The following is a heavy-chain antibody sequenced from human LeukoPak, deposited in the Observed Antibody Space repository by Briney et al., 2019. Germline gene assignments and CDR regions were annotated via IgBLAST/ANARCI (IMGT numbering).Heavy chain of an antibody. Sequence: GESLKISCKGSGYSFTSYWIGWVRQMPGKGLEWMGIIYPGDSDTRYSPSFQGQVTISADKSISTAYLQWSSLKVSDTAMYYCARLAPYDYVWGSYRPDTYYFDYWGQGTLVTVSS. J-gene: IGHJ4*02. CDR3: ARLAPYDYVWGSYRPDTYYFDY. V-gene: IGHV5-51*01. D-gene: IGHD3-16*02. CDR1: GYSFTSYW. CDR2: IYPGDSDT.